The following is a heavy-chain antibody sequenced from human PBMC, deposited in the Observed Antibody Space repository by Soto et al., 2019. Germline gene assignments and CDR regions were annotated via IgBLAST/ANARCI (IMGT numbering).Heavy chain of an antibody. CDR1: GGTFSSYA. CDR3: ARGRYYGSGSRTDYYYYYGMDV. Sequence: QVQLVQSGAEVKKPGSSVKVSCKASGGTFSSYAISWVRQAPGQGLEWMGGIIPIFGTANYAQKFQGRVTITADESMSTAYMELSSLRSEDTAVYYCARGRYYGSGSRTDYYYYYGMDVWGQGTTVTVSS. J-gene: IGHJ6*02. CDR2: IIPIFGTA. V-gene: IGHV1-69*12. D-gene: IGHD3-10*01.